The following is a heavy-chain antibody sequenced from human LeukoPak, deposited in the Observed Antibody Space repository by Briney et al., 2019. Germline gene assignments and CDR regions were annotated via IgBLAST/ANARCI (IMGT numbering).Heavy chain of an antibody. CDR2: ILYDGSNK. Sequence: GGSLRLSCAASGFTFSSYGMHWVRQAPGKGLEWVAVILYDGSNKYYADSVKGRFTISRDNSKNTLSLQMNSLRAEDTAVYYCARDPHDYDYVWGSYFVGYWGQGTLVTVSS. D-gene: IGHD3-16*01. CDR3: ARDPHDYDYVWGSYFVGY. V-gene: IGHV3-30*19. J-gene: IGHJ4*02. CDR1: GFTFSSYG.